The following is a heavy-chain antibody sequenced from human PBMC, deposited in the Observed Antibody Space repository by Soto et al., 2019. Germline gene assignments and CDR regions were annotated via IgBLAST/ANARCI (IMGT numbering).Heavy chain of an antibody. D-gene: IGHD3-22*01. Sequence: SVKVSCKASGGTFSSYAISWVRQAPGQGLEWMGGIIPIFGTANYAQKFQGRVTITADESTSTAYMELSSLRSEDTAVYYCARDGPGYYDTDVCYYGMDVWGQGTTVTVSS. CDR2: IIPIFGTA. J-gene: IGHJ6*02. V-gene: IGHV1-69*13. CDR3: ARDGPGYYDTDVCYYGMDV. CDR1: GGTFSSYA.